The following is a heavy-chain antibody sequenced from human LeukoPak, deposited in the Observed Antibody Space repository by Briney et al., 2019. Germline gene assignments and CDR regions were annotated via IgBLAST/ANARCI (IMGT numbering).Heavy chain of an antibody. V-gene: IGHV3-21*01. D-gene: IGHD3-3*01. CDR1: GFTFSSYS. CDR2: ISSSSSYI. CDR3: ARVGDFWSGYAPNWFDP. Sequence: PGGSLRLSCAASGFTFSSYSVNWVRQAPGKGLEWVSSISSSSSYIYYADSVKGRFTISRDNAKNSLYLQMNSLRAEDTAVYYCARVGDFWSGYAPNWFDPWGQGTLVTVSS. J-gene: IGHJ5*02.